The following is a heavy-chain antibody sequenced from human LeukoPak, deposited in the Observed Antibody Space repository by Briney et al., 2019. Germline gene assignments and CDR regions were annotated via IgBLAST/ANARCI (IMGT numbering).Heavy chain of an antibody. CDR2: ISGSGGST. J-gene: IGHJ4*02. Sequence: GGSLRPSCAASGFTFSSYAMSWVRQAPGKGLEWVSAISGSGGSTYYADSVKGRFTISRDNAKNSLYLQMNSLRAEDTAVYYCARDLYGGNSTPDYWGQGTLVTVSS. D-gene: IGHD4-23*01. V-gene: IGHV3-23*01. CDR1: GFTFSSYA. CDR3: ARDLYGGNSTPDY.